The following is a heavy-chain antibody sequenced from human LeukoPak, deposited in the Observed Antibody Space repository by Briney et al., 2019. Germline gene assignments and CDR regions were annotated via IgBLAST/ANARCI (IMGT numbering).Heavy chain of an antibody. CDR3: ARGYDSSGYYTEFGY. CDR2: ISGSGDST. CDR1: GFPFSSYA. J-gene: IGHJ4*02. V-gene: IGHV3-23*01. D-gene: IGHD3-22*01. Sequence: GGSLRLSCAGSGFPFSSYAMSWVRQAPGKGLEWVSAISGSGDSTFYADSVKGRFSVSRDNSENTLYLQMSSLRAEDTALYYCARGYDSSGYYTEFGYWGQGTLVTVSS.